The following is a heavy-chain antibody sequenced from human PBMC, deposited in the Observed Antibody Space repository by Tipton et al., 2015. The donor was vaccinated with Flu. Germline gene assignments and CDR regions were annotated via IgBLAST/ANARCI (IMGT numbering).Heavy chain of an antibody. J-gene: IGHJ4*02. CDR2: ISHSGIG. V-gene: IGHV4-38-2*02. D-gene: IGHD3-10*01. Sequence: TLSLTCSVSGLSITTGYFWGWIRQPPGRGLEWIGSISHSGIGYYNPSLKSRVTMSVDTSMNQVSLRLSSVTAADTAVYYCARVSPRRITAIAVTMVPEGYFDSWGQGTLVTVSS. CDR3: ARVSPRRITAIAVTMVPEGYFDS. CDR1: GLSITTGYF.